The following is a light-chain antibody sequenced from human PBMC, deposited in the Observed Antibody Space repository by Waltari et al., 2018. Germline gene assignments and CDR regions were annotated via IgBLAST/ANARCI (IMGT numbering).Light chain of an antibody. V-gene: IGLV2-8*01. J-gene: IGLJ3*02. CDR1: SRDVGGYNY. Sequence: QSALTQPPSASGSPGQSVTISCTGTSRDVGGYNYVSWYQQHPGKAPKLMIYEVSKQPSGVPDRFSGSKSGNTASLTVSGLQAEDEADYYCSSYAGSNNSQVFGGGTKLTVL. CDR3: SSYAGSNNSQV. CDR2: EVS.